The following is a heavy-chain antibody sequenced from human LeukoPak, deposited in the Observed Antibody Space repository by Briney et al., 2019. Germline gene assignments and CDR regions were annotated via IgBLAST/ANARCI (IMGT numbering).Heavy chain of an antibody. D-gene: IGHD6-13*01. Sequence: PSETLSLTCTVSGGSISNSYWSWIRQPPGKGLEWIGSIYYSGSTNYSPSLKSRVTISVDTSRNQFSLKLSSVTAADTAVYYCARGSVYTSSWHPYWGQGTLVTVSS. CDR1: GGSISNSY. J-gene: IGHJ1*01. CDR3: ARGSVYTSSWHPY. V-gene: IGHV4-59*01. CDR2: IYYSGST.